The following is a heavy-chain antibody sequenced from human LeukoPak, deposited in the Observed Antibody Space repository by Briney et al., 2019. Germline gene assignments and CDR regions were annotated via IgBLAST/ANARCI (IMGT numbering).Heavy chain of an antibody. CDR1: GYTFTGYY. D-gene: IGHD3-10*01. V-gene: IGHV1-2*04. J-gene: IGHJ3*02. CDR3: AREGGYYGSGSYSGVGFGI. CDR2: INPNSGGT. Sequence: ASVKVSCKASGYTFTGYYMHWVRQAPGQGLEWMGWINPNSGGTNYAQKFQGWVTMTRDTSISTAYMELSRLRSDDTAVYYCAREGGYYGSGSYSGVGFGIWGQGTMVTVSS.